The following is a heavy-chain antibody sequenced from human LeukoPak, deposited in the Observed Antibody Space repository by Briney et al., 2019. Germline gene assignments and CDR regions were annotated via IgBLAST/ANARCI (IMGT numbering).Heavy chain of an antibody. CDR1: GGSISSYY. J-gene: IGHJ3*02. CDR3: AKVKQQLAPYDAFDI. CDR2: IYYSGST. V-gene: IGHV4-59*01. Sequence: SETLSLTCTFSGGSISSYYWSWIRQPPGKGLEWIGYIYYSGSTNYNPSLKSRVTISVDTSKNQFSLKLSSVTAADTAVYYCAKVKQQLAPYDAFDIWGQGTMVTVSS. D-gene: IGHD6-13*01.